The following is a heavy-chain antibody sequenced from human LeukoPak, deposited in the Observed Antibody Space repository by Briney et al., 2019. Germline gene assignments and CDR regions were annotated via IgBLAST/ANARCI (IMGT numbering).Heavy chain of an antibody. CDR1: GFTFSSYA. CDR3: ARDYVRGNVGYFYGMDV. V-gene: IGHV3-23*01. Sequence: GGSLRLSCAASGFTFSSYAMSWVRQAPGKGLEWVSAISGSGGSTYYADSVKGRFTISRDNSKNTLYLQMNSLRAEDTAVYYCARDYVRGNVGYFYGMDVWGQGTTVTVSS. J-gene: IGHJ6*02. D-gene: IGHD4-23*01. CDR2: ISGSGGST.